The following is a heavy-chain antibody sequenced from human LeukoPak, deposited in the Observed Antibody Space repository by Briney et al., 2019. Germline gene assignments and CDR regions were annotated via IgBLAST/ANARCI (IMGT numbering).Heavy chain of an antibody. J-gene: IGHJ4*02. D-gene: IGHD3-22*01. CDR1: GFTFSSYA. Sequence: GGSLRLSCAASGFTFSSYAMSWVRQAPGKGLEWVSAISGSGGNTYYADSVKGRFTISRDNSKNTLYLQMNSLRAEDTAVYYCAKDNYYDSSGYHWGQGTLVTVSS. V-gene: IGHV3-23*01. CDR2: ISGSGGNT. CDR3: AKDNYYDSSGYH.